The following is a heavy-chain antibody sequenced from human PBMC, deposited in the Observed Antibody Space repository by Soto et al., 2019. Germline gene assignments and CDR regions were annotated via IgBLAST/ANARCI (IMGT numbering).Heavy chain of an antibody. D-gene: IGHD6-6*01. CDR3: ARETPLPFRDSSSSFHYYYYYYMDV. CDR1: GGSISSYY. CDR2: IYYSGST. V-gene: IGHV4-59*01. Sequence: SETLSLTCTVSGGSISSYYWSWIRQPPGKGLEWIGYIYYSGSTNYNPSLKSRVTISVDTSKNQFSLKLSSVTAADTAVYYCARETPLPFRDSSSSFHYYYYYYMDVWGKGTTVTVSS. J-gene: IGHJ6*03.